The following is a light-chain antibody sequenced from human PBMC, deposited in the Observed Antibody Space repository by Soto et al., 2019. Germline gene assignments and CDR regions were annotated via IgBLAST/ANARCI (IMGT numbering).Light chain of an antibody. CDR2: GAS. CDR3: QQYNNWPRT. CDR1: QSVSSN. V-gene: IGKV3-15*01. J-gene: IGKJ1*01. Sequence: EIVMTQSPATLSVSPWEIAPISCRASQSVSSNLAWYQQKPGQAPRLLIYGASTRATGIPARFSGSGSGTEFTLTISSLQSEDFAVYYCQQYNNWPRTFGQGTTGAIK.